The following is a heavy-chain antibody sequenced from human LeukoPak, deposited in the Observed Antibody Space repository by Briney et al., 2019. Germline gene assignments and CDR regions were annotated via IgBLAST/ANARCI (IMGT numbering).Heavy chain of an antibody. J-gene: IGHJ4*02. CDR3: ASRDGPQGAFDY. Sequence: ASVKVSCKASGYTFTGYYMHWVRQAPGQGLEWMGWINPKSGGTNYAQKFQGRVTMTRDTSISTAYMELSRLRSDDTAVYYCASRDGPQGAFDYWGQGTLVTVSS. V-gene: IGHV1-2*02. D-gene: IGHD5-24*01. CDR1: GYTFTGYY. CDR2: INPKSGGT.